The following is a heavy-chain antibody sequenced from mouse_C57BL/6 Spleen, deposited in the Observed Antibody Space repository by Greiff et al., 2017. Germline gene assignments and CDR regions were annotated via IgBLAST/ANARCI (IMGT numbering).Heavy chain of an antibody. CDR2: FHPYNDDT. D-gene: IGHD1-1*01. CDR1: GYTFTTYP. CDR3: AMQEDYGSSLGY. J-gene: IGHJ2*01. Sequence: QVQLQQSGADLVKPGASVKMSCTASGYTFTTYPIEWMQQNHGKSLEWIGNFHPYNDDTKYTEKFKGKATLTVEKSTSTVYLELSRLTSDDSAVYYRAMQEDYGSSLGYWGQGTTLTVSS. V-gene: IGHV1-47*01.